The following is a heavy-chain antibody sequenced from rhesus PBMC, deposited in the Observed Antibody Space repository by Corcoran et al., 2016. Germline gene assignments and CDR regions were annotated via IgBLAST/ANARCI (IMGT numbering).Heavy chain of an antibody. V-gene: IGHV4-165*02. CDR1: GGSISGYY. D-gene: IGHD1-44*01. CDR3: ARGRWGTVDY. CDR2: IGGSSGTP. Sequence: QVQLQESGPGLVKPSETLSLTCAVPGGSISGYYGNWIRQPPGTGLEWIGNIGGSSGTPYYNPSLKSRVTISTDTSKNQFSLNLTSVTAADTAVYYCARGRWGTVDYWGQGVLVTVSS. J-gene: IGHJ4*01.